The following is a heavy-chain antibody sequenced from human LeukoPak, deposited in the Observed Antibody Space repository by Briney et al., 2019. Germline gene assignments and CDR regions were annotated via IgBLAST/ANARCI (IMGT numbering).Heavy chain of an antibody. CDR1: GFTVSSNY. Sequence: GGSLRLSRAASGFTVSSNYMSWVRQAPGKGLEWVSVIYSGGSTYYADSVKGRFTISRDNSKNTLYLQMNSLRAEDTAVYYCAREERYYYDSSGYYYDYWGQGTLVTVSS. CDR3: AREERYYYDSSGYYYDY. J-gene: IGHJ4*02. CDR2: IYSGGST. V-gene: IGHV3-66*01. D-gene: IGHD3-22*01.